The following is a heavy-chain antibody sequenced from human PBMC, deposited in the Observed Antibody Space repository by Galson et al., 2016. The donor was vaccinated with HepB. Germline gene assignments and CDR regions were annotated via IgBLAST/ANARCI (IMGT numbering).Heavy chain of an antibody. J-gene: IGHJ4*02. V-gene: IGHV1-46*01. CDR1: GYSFTSYY. D-gene: IGHD2/OR15-2a*01. CDR3: ARSPSMSGYGYYDY. Sequence: SVKVSCKASGYSFTSYYMHWVRQAPGQGLEWMGIINPSGGSTSYAQNLQDRVTLTTESSTSTAYMELRSLRSDDTAVYYCARSPSMSGYGYYDYWGQGTLVTVSS. CDR2: INPSGGST.